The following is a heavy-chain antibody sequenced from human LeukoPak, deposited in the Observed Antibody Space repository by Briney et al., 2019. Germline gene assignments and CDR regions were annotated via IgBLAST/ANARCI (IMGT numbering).Heavy chain of an antibody. V-gene: IGHV4-59*01. D-gene: IGHD2-15*01. CDR2: IYYSGST. J-gene: IGHJ4*02. Sequence: SETLSLTCTVSGGSISSYYWSWIRQPPGKGLEWIGYIYYSGSTNYNPSLKSRVTISVYTSKNQFSLKLSSVTAVDTAVYYCAAYNCSGGSCYWAYWGQGTLVTVSS. CDR3: AAYNCSGGSCYWAY. CDR1: GGSISSYY.